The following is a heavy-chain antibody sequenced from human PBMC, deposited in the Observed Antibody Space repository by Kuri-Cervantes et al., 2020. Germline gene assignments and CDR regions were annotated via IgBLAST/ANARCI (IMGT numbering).Heavy chain of an antibody. CDR2: ISSSSSYI. CDR3: AKAGSGITMIVVVITGDYFDY. J-gene: IGHJ4*02. V-gene: IGHV3-21*04. D-gene: IGHD3-22*01. Sequence: GGSLRLSCAASGFTFSIYSMNWVRQAPGKGLEWVSSISSSSSYIYYADSVKGRFTISRDNAKNSLYLQMNSLRAEDTAVYYCAKAGSGITMIVVVITGDYFDYWGQGTLVTVSS. CDR1: GFTFSIYS.